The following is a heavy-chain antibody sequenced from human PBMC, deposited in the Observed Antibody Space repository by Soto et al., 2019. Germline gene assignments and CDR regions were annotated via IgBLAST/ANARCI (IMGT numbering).Heavy chain of an antibody. Sequence: SVKVSCKASGGTFSSYAISWVRQAPGQGLEWMGGIIPIFGTADYAQKFQGRVTITADKSTSTAYMELSSLRSEDTAVYYCARERVAYCGGDCYSTCDYWGQGTLVTGSS. J-gene: IGHJ4*02. CDR2: IIPIFGTA. CDR1: GGTFSSYA. D-gene: IGHD2-21*02. CDR3: ARERVAYCGGDCYSTCDY. V-gene: IGHV1-69*06.